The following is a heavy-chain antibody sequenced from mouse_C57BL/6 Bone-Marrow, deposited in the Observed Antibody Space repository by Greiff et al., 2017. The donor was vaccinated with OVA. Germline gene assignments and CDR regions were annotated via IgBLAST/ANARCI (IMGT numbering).Heavy chain of an antibody. Sequence: QVQLQQSGAELARPGASVKLSCKASGYTFTSYGLSWVKQRTGQGLEWIGEIYPRSGNTYYNEKFKGKATLTADKSSSTAYMELRSLTSEDSAVYFCASPGGYYGVFAYWGQGTLVTVSA. CDR3: ASPGGYYGVFAY. CDR2: IYPRSGNT. J-gene: IGHJ3*01. V-gene: IGHV1-81*01. D-gene: IGHD1-1*01. CDR1: GYTFTSYG.